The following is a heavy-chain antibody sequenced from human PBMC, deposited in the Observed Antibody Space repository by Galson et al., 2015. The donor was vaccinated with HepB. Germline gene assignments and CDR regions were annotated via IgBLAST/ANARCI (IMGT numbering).Heavy chain of an antibody. D-gene: IGHD6-13*01. J-gene: IGHJ4*02. CDR2: IKSKTDGGTT. CDR1: GFTFSNAW. Sequence: SLRLSCAASGFTFSNAWMSWVRQAPGKGLEWVGRIKSKTDGGTTDYAAPVKGRFTISRDDSKNTLYLQMNSLKTEDTAVYYCTTGRSSWPLAYWGQGTLVTVSS. CDR3: TTGRSSWPLAY. V-gene: IGHV3-15*01.